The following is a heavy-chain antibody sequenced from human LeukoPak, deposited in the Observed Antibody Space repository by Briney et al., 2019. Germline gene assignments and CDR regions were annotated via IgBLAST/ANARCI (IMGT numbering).Heavy chain of an antibody. J-gene: IGHJ5*02. CDR3: ARDDSSGYYDH. CDR1: GYTFTGYY. CDR2: INPNSGGT. V-gene: IGHV1-2*02. D-gene: IGHD3-22*01. Sequence: ASVKVSCKASGYTFTGYYMHWVRQAPGQGLEWMGWINPNSGGTNYAQKFQGRVTMTRDTSISTAYMELSSLRSEDTAVYYCARDDSSGYYDHWGQGTLVTVSS.